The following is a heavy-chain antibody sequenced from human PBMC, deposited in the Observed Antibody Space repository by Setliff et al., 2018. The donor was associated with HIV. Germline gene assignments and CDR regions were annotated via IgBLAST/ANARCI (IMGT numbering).Heavy chain of an antibody. CDR1: GGSFTSRSYY. CDR2: IFYSGTT. CDR3: ARDNALIRAPFEY. Sequence: LSLTCTVSGGSFTSRSYYWGWIRQPPGKGLEWIGSIFYSGTTNYSPSFRGRVTISIDSSKNQFSLRLNSVSAADTAIYYCARDNALIRAPFEYWGQGALVTVSS. V-gene: IGHV4-39*07. J-gene: IGHJ4*02. D-gene: IGHD2-21*01.